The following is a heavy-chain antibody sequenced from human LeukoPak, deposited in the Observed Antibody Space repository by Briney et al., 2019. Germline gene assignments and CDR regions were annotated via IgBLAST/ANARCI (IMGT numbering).Heavy chain of an antibody. D-gene: IGHD2-15*01. V-gene: IGHV4-59*01. CDR2: IYYSGST. J-gene: IGHJ6*02. CDR3: ARHGCSGGSCYQNYYYYGMDV. Sequence: SETLSLTCTVSGGSINNYYWSWIRQPPGKRLEWIGHIYYSGSTNYNPSLKSRVTISLDTSKNQFSLKVTSVTAADTAVYYCARHGCSGGSCYQNYYYYGMDVWGQGTTVTVSS. CDR1: GGSINNYY.